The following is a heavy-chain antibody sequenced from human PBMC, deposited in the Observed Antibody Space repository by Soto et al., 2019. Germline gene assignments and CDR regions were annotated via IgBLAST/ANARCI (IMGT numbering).Heavy chain of an antibody. V-gene: IGHV3-21*01. J-gene: IGHJ4*02. D-gene: IGHD3-10*01. CDR3: ARGLARGIRGVIGIDFDY. CDR1: GFTFSSYS. CDR2: ISSSSSYI. Sequence: GGSLRLSCAASGFTFSSYSMNWVRQAPGKGLEWVSSISSSSSYIYYADSVKGRFTISRDNAKNSLYLQMNSLRAEDTAVYYCARGLARGIRGVIGIDFDYWGQGTLVTVSS.